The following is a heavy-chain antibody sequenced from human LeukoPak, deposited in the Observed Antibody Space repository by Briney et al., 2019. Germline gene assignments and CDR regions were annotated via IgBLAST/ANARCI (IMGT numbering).Heavy chain of an antibody. J-gene: IGHJ4*02. CDR1: GFTFSSYA. CDR2: ISGSGGST. D-gene: IGHD6-19*01. CDR3: AKETYSSGWYPYFDY. V-gene: IGHV3-23*01. Sequence: GGSLRLSCVASGFTFSSYAMSWVRQAPGKGLEWVSGISGSGGSTYYADSVKGRFTISRDNSKNTLFLQMNSLRAEDTAVSYCAKETYSSGWYPYFDYWGQGTLVTVSS.